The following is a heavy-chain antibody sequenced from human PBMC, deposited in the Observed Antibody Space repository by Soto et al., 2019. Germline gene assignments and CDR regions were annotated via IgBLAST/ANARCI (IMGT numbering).Heavy chain of an antibody. V-gene: IGHV3-33*01. D-gene: IGHD3-10*01. J-gene: IGHJ4*02. CDR2: IWYDGSNK. CDR3: ARDLLGSDFDY. CDR1: GFTFSSYG. Sequence: QVQLVESGGGVVQPGRSLRLSCAASGFTFSSYGMHWVRQAPGKGLEWVAVIWYDGSNKYYADSVKGRFTISRDNSKNTLYLQMNSLRAEDTAVYYCARDLLGSDFDYWGQGTLVTVSS.